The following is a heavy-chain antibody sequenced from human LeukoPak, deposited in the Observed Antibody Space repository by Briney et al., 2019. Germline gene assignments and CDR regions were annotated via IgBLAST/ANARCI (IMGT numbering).Heavy chain of an antibody. CDR2: ISGSGGST. CDR1: GFTFSSYG. V-gene: IGHV3-23*01. CDR3: ANGYDSYLFDY. D-gene: IGHD3-22*01. J-gene: IGHJ4*02. Sequence: GGSLRLSCAASGFTFSSYGMSWVRQAPGKGLEWVSAISGSGGSTYYADSVKGRFTISRDNSKNTLYLQMNGLRAEDTAVYYCANGYDSYLFDYWGQGTLVTVSS.